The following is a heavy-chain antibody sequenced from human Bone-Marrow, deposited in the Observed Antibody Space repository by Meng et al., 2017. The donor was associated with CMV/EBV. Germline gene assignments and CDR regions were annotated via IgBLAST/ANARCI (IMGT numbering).Heavy chain of an antibody. Sequence: ASVKVSCKASGYTFTTYDINWIRQAPGQGLEWMAWINPNTGDSGYAQKFQGRLAITRDTSISTVYMELGSLRSDDTAVYYCARCWRINGPRWFDPWGQGTPVTVSS. J-gene: IGHJ5*02. CDR2: INPNTGDS. D-gene: IGHD1-14*01. V-gene: IGHV1-8*03. CDR1: GYTFTTYD. CDR3: ARCWRINGPRWFDP.